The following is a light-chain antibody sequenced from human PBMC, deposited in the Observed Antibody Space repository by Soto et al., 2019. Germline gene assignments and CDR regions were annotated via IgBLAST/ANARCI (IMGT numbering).Light chain of an antibody. CDR2: GTS. CDR3: QQAYSFPLT. CDR1: QAIAGW. Sequence: DIQMIQSPSSVYASVGDRVTVACRSSQAIAGWLAWYQQKPGKAPRLLIYGTSTLQSGVPSRFSGSGSGTDFTLTINSLQSEDFATYYCQQAYSFPLTFGGGTKVDIK. V-gene: IGKV1D-12*01. J-gene: IGKJ4*01.